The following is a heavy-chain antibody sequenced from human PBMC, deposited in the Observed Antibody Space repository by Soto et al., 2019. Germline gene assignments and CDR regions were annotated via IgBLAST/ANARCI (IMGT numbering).Heavy chain of an antibody. V-gene: IGHV1-2*02. D-gene: IGHD1-26*01. Sequence: ASVKISCKASGYTFTGYYVHWVRQAPGQGLAWMGWINPNSGDTYLAQRFQGRVTMNRDTSIGTAYMERGGRTSYDTSGYDCAKGGAIVAAGSRVYRYNALEVWGQRTRVTVCS. CDR2: INPNSGDT. CDR3: AKGGAIVAAGSRVYRYNALEV. J-gene: IGHJ6*01. CDR1: GYTFTGYY.